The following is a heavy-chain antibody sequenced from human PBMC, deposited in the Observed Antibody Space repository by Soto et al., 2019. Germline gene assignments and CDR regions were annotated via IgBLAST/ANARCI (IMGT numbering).Heavy chain of an antibody. D-gene: IGHD3-22*01. Sequence: PSETLSLTCTVSGGSISTYFWSWIRQPAGGGLEWIGRIYTTGSTNYNPSLKSRVTMSLDTSRNQFSLKLSSVTAADTAVYYCAREGGYLDSSGSGVYHYHGVDVWGQGTTVTV. CDR3: AREGGYLDSSGSGVYHYHGVDV. CDR2: IYTTGST. J-gene: IGHJ6*02. V-gene: IGHV4-4*07. CDR1: GGSISTYF.